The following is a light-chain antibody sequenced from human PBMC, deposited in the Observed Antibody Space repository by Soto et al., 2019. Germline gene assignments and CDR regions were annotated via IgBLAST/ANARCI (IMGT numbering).Light chain of an antibody. Sequence: EIVMTQSPATLSVSPGERATLSCRASQSVSSNLAWYQQIPGQAPRLLNYGASTRATGIPARFSGSGSGTEFTLIISSLQSEDFAIYYCQQYNDWPCTFGQGTKLEIK. CDR3: QQYNDWPCT. CDR1: QSVSSN. J-gene: IGKJ2*02. CDR2: GAS. V-gene: IGKV3-15*01.